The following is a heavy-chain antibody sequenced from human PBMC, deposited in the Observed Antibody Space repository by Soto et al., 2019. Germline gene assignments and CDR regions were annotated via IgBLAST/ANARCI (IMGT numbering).Heavy chain of an antibody. Sequence: QLQLQESGPGLVRPSETLSLTCTVSGGSISSSSYYWGWIRQPPGKGLEWIGSIYYSGSTYYNPSFKRRVTISVDTSKNQFSLTLSSVTAADTAVYSCASHKIAFYNWFDPWGQGTLVTVSS. J-gene: IGHJ5*02. CDR3: ASHKIAFYNWFDP. CDR1: GGSISSSSYY. V-gene: IGHV4-39*01. CDR2: IYYSGST. D-gene: IGHD3-3*02.